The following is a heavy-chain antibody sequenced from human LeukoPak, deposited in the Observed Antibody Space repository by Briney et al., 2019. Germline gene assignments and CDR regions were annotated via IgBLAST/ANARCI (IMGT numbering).Heavy chain of an antibody. CDR3: ARGITTGAPY. D-gene: IGHD1-1*01. CDR2: INPNSGGT. J-gene: IGHJ4*02. V-gene: IGHV1-2*02. Sequence: ASVKVSCKASGYTFTGYYIHWVRQPPGQGLEWMGWINPNSGGTNYAQKFQGRVTMTRDTSISTAYMDLSRQRSDDTAMYYCARGITTGAPYWGQGTLVTVSS. CDR1: GYTFTGYY.